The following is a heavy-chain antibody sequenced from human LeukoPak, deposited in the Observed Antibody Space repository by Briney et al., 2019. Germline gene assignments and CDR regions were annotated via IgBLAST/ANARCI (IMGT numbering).Heavy chain of an antibody. Sequence: GGFLRLSCAASGFIFSRYAMSWVRQAPGKGLEWVANIKQDGSEKYYMDSVKGRFTISRDNAKNSLYLQMNSLRAEDTAVYYCARGVGTAAAFDYWGQATLVTVSS. J-gene: IGHJ4*02. CDR1: GFIFSRYA. CDR2: IKQDGSEK. V-gene: IGHV3-7*01. CDR3: ARGVGTAAAFDY. D-gene: IGHD2-2*01.